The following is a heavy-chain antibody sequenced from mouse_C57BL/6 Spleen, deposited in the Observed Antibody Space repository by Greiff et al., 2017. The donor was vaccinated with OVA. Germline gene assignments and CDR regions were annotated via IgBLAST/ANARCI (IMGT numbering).Heavy chain of an antibody. CDR1: GFTFSSYT. Sequence: EVQLVESGGGLVKPGGSLKLSCAASGFTFSSYTMSWVRQTPEKRLEWVATISGGAGNTYYPDSVKGRFTISRDNAKNTLYLQMSSLRSEDTALYYCARDEYDGFDYWGQGTTLTVSS. CDR2: ISGGAGNT. J-gene: IGHJ2*01. D-gene: IGHD2-4*01. CDR3: ARDEYDGFDY. V-gene: IGHV5-9*01.